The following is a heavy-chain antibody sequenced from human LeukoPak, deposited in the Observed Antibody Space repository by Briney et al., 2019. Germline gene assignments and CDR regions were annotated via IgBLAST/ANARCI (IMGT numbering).Heavy chain of an antibody. J-gene: IGHJ5*02. CDR3: ARDLPGGATRWFDP. Sequence: SETLSLTCTVSGGSISSSSYYWGWIRQPPGKGLEWIGSIYYSGSTYFNPSLKSRVTISVDTSKNQFSLKLSSVTAADTAVYYCARDLPGGATRWFDPWGQGTLVTVSS. V-gene: IGHV4-39*07. D-gene: IGHD1-26*01. CDR1: GGSISSSSYY. CDR2: IYYSGST.